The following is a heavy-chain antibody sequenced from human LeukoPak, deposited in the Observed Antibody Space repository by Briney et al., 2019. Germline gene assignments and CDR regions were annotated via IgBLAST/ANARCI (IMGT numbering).Heavy chain of an antibody. Sequence: GGSLRLSCAASGFTFSSYAMHWVRQAPGKGLEWAAVMSYDGSNKYYADSVKGRFTISRDNSKNTLYLQMNSLRAEDTAVYYCARDRGYYDSSGYHQYYYFDYWGQGTLVTVSS. CDR3: ARDRGYYDSSGYHQYYYFDY. CDR1: GFTFSSYA. J-gene: IGHJ4*02. V-gene: IGHV3-30*04. D-gene: IGHD3-22*01. CDR2: MSYDGSNK.